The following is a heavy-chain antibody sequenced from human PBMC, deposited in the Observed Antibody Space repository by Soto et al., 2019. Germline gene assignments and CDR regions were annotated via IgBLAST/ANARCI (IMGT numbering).Heavy chain of an antibody. J-gene: IGHJ5*02. CDR1: GFSLSNAGLG. Sequence: QVTVKESGPVLVKPTETLTPTCTVSGFSLSNAGLGVSWIPQPPGKALEWLAHIFSNDEKSYSTSLKSRLTISKDTSKSQVVLTMTNMDPVDTATCYCASTYTTSWYWFDPWGQGTLVTVSS. CDR2: IFSNDEK. V-gene: IGHV2-26*04. D-gene: IGHD6-13*01. CDR3: ASTYTTSWYWFDP.